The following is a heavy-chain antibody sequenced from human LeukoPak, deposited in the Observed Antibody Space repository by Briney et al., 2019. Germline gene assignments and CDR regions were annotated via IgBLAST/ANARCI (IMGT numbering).Heavy chain of an antibody. J-gene: IGHJ3*02. V-gene: IGHV3-48*01. CDR1: GFTFSSDP. D-gene: IGHD5-24*01. CDR3: VRDAQFAFDI. Sequence: GGSLRLSCAASGFTFSSDPMNWVRQAPGKGLEWVSHIRSGGDNIHYADSVRGRFTISRDNAKNSLYLQMNSLRVEDTAVYFCVRDAQFAFDIWGQGTMVTVSS. CDR2: IRSGGDNI.